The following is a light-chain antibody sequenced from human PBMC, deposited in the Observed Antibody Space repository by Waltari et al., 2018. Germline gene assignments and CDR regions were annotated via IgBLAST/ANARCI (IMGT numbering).Light chain of an antibody. J-gene: IGKJ1*01. Sequence: EIMLTQSPGTLSLSPGERATPSCRASQSIGRYLVWYQQNPGQAPRLLMYEASRRATGIPDRFSGSGSGTDFSLTISRLEPEDFAVYYCQNHERLPATFGQGTKVEIK. CDR2: EAS. CDR1: QSIGRY. CDR3: QNHERLPAT. V-gene: IGKV3-20*01.